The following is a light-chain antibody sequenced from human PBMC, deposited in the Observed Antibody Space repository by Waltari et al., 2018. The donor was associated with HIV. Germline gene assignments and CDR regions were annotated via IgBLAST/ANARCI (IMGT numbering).Light chain of an antibody. CDR1: DSDFVLYNS. V-gene: IGLV2-14*03. J-gene: IGLJ2*01. Sequence: AVTQPASVSGLPGQSTTIPCPGDDSDFVLYNSASWYQQHSGKPPRLILYDVDSRASGVSDRFSGSMSGNTASLTISGLRAEDEGHYYCASFTDDNTVIFGGGTEVTVL. CDR2: DVD. CDR3: ASFTDDNTVI.